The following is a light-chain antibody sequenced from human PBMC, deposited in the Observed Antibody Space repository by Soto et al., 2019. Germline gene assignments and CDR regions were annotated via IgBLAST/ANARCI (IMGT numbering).Light chain of an antibody. V-gene: IGKV3-11*01. Sequence: EIVLTQSPATLSLSPGDRATLSCRASQTIVNYLAWYQQKPGQAPRLLLYDASTRATGIPARFSGRGSGTDFPLTISSLEPEDFAVYYCQQRANWPLTFAGGTRVEIK. CDR1: QTIVNY. CDR3: QQRANWPLT. CDR2: DAS. J-gene: IGKJ4*01.